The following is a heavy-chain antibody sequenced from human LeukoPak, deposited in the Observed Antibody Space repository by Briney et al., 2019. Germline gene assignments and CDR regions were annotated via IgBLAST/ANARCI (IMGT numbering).Heavy chain of an antibody. CDR2: IYYSGIT. V-gene: IGHV4-39*01. CDR3: ARRRYYDGSGYLE. D-gene: IGHD3-22*01. CDR1: GDSVSRSDSY. J-gene: IGHJ1*01. Sequence: NSSETLSLXCSVSGDSVSRSDSYWDWIRQPPGKGLEWIGTIYYSGITYYSPSLKSRVTMSVDPSNNQFSLNLRSVTAADTALYYCARRRYYDGSGYLEWGQGTLLSVSS.